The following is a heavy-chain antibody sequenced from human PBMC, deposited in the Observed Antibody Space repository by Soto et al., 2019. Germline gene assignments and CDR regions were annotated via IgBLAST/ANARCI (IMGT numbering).Heavy chain of an antibody. D-gene: IGHD3-10*01. CDR1: GFTFSSYW. V-gene: IGHV3-74*01. CDR2: INGDASRT. CDR3: ARGVRGSYGLDI. Sequence: EVQLVESGGNLVQPGGSLRLSCAASGFTFSSYWIHWVRQVPGKGLVWVSRINGDASRTNYADSVTGRFTISRDNAKNTRYLQRNSLRAEETAVYYWARGVRGSYGLDIWGQGTMVTVSS. J-gene: IGHJ3*02.